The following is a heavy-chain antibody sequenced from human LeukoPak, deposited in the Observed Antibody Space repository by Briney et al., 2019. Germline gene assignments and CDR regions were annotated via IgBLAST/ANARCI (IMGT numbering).Heavy chain of an antibody. CDR3: XXXXXXXXXSVYYYYGMDV. V-gene: IGHV4-59*01. CDR2: IYYSGST. J-gene: IGHJ6*02. CDR1: GGSISSYY. Sequence: SETLSLTCTVSGGSISSYYWSWIRQPPGKGLEWIGYIYYSGSTNYNPSLKSRVTISVDTSKNQFSLKLSSVTAADTAVYYCXXXXXXXXXSVYYYYGMDVWGQGTTVTVSS.